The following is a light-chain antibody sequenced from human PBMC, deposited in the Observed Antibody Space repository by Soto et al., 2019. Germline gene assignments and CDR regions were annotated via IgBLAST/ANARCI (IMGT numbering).Light chain of an antibody. CDR2: WAS. V-gene: IGKV4-1*01. CDR3: QQYYSPPPA. J-gene: IGKJ2*01. Sequence: DIVMTQSPDSLAVSLGERATINCKSSQSVLYSSNNKTYLAWYQQKPGQPPKLLIYWASTREAGVPDRFSGSGSGTYFTLTISSLQAEDVAVYYCQQYYSPPPAFGQGTKLEIK. CDR1: QSVLYSSNNKTY.